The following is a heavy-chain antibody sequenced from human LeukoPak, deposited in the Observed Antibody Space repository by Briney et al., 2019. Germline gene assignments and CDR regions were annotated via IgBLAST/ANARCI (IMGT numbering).Heavy chain of an antibody. CDR1: GFTVSSNY. V-gene: IGHV3-66*04. Sequence: GGSLRLSCAASGFTVSSNYMSWVRQAPGKGLEWVSVIYSGGSTYYADSVKGRFTISRDNSKNTLYLQMNSLRAEDTAVYYCAKRRGSSPRDFDYWGQGTLVTVSS. D-gene: IGHD1-26*01. CDR3: AKRRGSSPRDFDY. J-gene: IGHJ4*02. CDR2: IYSGGST.